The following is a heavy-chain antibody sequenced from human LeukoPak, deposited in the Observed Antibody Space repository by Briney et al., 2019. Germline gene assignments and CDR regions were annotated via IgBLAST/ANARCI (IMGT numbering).Heavy chain of an antibody. V-gene: IGHV4-59*08. J-gene: IGHJ3*02. Sequence: SETLSLTCTVSGVSTSSNYWSWMRQPPGKGLEWIGIYYNSGSTNYNPSLKSRATISVDTSKNQFSLKLSSVTAADTAVYYCVGAKQWLSFDIWGQGTMVTVSS. D-gene: IGHD3-22*01. CDR1: GVSTSSNY. CDR2: YYNSGST. CDR3: VGAKQWLSFDI.